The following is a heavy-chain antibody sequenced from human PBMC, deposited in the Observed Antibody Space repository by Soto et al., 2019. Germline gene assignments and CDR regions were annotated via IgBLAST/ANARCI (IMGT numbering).Heavy chain of an antibody. CDR2: IYYSGST. CDR1: GGSISSSSHY. J-gene: IGHJ4*02. V-gene: IGHV4-39*01. CDR3: ARAAPEDVVVVPALNGYFDY. D-gene: IGHD2-15*01. Sequence: SETLSLTCSVSGGSISSSSHYWGWIRQPPGKGLEWIANIYYSGSTYYNPSLQSRVTISVDTSKNQFSLKVNSVTAADTAVYYCARAAPEDVVVVPALNGYFDYWGQGTLVTVSS.